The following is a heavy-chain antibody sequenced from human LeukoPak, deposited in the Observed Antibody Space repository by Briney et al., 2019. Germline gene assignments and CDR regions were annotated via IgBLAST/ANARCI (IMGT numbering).Heavy chain of an antibody. CDR1: GYSFTSYW. CDR3: ARLHCSSTSCYTASLSEFDP. CDR2: IYPGDSDT. D-gene: IGHD2-2*02. Sequence: GESLKISCKGSGYSFTSYWIGWVRQMPGKGLEGMGIIYPGDSDTRYSPSFQGQVTISADKSISTAYLQWSSLKASDTAMYYCARLHCSSTSCYTASLSEFDPWGQGTLVTVSS. V-gene: IGHV5-51*01. J-gene: IGHJ5*02.